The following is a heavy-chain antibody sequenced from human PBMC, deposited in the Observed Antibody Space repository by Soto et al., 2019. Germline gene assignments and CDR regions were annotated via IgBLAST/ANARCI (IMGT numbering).Heavy chain of an antibody. J-gene: IGHJ6*02. D-gene: IGHD2-2*01. Sequence: GESLKISCKGSGYSFTSYWISWVRQMPGKGLEWMGRIDPSDSYTNYSPSFQGHVTISADKSISTAYLQWSSLKASDTAMYYCARLNGALGYCSSTSCPVYYYYGMDVWGQGTTVTVSS. CDR2: IDPSDSYT. V-gene: IGHV5-10-1*01. CDR3: ARLNGALGYCSSTSCPVYYYYGMDV. CDR1: GYSFTSYW.